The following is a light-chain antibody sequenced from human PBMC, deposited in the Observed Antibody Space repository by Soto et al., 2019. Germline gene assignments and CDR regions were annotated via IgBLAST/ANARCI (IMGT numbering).Light chain of an antibody. CDR3: QKYNSAHFT. CDR1: QDISNF. CDR2: GAS. J-gene: IGKJ3*01. V-gene: IGKV1-27*01. Sequence: DIQMTQSPSSLSASVGDRVTITCRASQDISNFLVWFQQKPWKVPNLLIYGASTLQSGVPSRFSGSGSGTDFTLSISSLQPEDVATDLCQKYNSAHFTFGPGTTVDSK.